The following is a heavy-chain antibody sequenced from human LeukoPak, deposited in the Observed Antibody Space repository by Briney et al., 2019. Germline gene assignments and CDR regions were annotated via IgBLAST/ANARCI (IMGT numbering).Heavy chain of an antibody. CDR1: GFTFSSYA. D-gene: IGHD3-16*02. J-gene: IGHJ4*02. V-gene: IGHV3-23*01. CDR2: ISGSGGTT. CDR3: AKDHGYHYGHFDY. Sequence: GGPLRLSCAASGFTFSSYAMSWVRQAPGKGLEWVSVISGSGGTTFYADSVKGRFTISRDNSKNTLYLQMNSLRAEDTAIYYCAKDHGYHYGHFDYWGQGTLVTVSS.